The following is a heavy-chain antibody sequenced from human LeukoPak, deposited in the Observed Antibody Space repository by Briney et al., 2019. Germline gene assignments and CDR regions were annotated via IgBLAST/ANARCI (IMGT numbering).Heavy chain of an antibody. J-gene: IGHJ3*02. V-gene: IGHV3-15*01. CDR2: IKSKTDGGTT. CDR3: TTRPYCSGGSCYLAAFDI. D-gene: IGHD2-15*01. Sequence: GGSLRLSCAASGFTFSNAWMSWVRQAPGKGLEWIGRIKSKTDGGTTDYAAPVKGRLTISRDDSKNTLYLKMNSLKTEDTAVYYCTTRPYCSGGSCYLAAFDIWGQGTMVTVSS. CDR1: GFTFSNAW.